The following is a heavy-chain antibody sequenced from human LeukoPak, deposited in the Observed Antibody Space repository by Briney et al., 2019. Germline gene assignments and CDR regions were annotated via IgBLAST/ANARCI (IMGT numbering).Heavy chain of an antibody. J-gene: IGHJ3*02. Sequence: PSETLSLTCTVSGGSISSSSYYWGWIRQPPGKGLEWIGSIYYSGSTYYNPSLKSRVTISVDTSKNQFSLKLGSVTAADTAVYYCARGVRGRAFDIWGQGTMVTVSS. CDR1: GGSISSSSYY. CDR3: ARGVRGRAFDI. CDR2: IYYSGST. V-gene: IGHV4-39*07. D-gene: IGHD3-10*02.